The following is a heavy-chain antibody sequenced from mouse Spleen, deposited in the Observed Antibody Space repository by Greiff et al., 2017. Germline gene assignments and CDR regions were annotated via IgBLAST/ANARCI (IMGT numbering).Heavy chain of an antibody. CDR3: ARHVGDGYYLDY. Sequence: DVMLVESGGGLVKPGGSLKLSCAASGFTFSSYAMSWVRQTPEKRLEWVATISSGGSYTYYPDSVKGRFTISRDNAKNTLYLQMSSLRSEDTAMYYCARHVGDGYYLDYWGQGTTLTVSS. J-gene: IGHJ2*01. D-gene: IGHD2-3*01. CDR2: ISSGGSYT. V-gene: IGHV5-9-1*01. CDR1: GFTFSSYA.